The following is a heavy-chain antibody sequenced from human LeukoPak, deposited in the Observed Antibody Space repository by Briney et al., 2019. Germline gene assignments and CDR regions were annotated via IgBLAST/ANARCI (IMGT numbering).Heavy chain of an antibody. CDR3: ARGDGFHYFDC. CDR2: ISSSTSAI. J-gene: IGHJ4*02. Sequence: GGSLRLSCVVSGFTFSSYSMNWVRRAPGKGLEWVSHISSSTSAIYYADSVRGRFTISRDNAQNSLYLHMSSLRDEDTAVYYCARGDGFHYFDCWGQGALVTVSS. V-gene: IGHV3-48*02. CDR1: GFTFSSYS. D-gene: IGHD5-24*01.